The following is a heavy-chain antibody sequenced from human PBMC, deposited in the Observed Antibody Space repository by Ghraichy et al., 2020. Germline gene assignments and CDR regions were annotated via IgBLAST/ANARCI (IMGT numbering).Heavy chain of an antibody. CDR2: MNPNSGNT. Sequence: ASVKVSCKASGYTFTSYDINWVRQATGQGLEWMGWMNPNSGNTGYAQKFQGRVTMTRNTSISTAYMELSSLRSEDTAVYYCARGRRRGNENWFDPWGQGTLVTVSS. CDR1: GYTFTSYD. J-gene: IGHJ5*02. V-gene: IGHV1-8*01. CDR3: ARGRRRGNENWFDP. D-gene: IGHD3-10*01.